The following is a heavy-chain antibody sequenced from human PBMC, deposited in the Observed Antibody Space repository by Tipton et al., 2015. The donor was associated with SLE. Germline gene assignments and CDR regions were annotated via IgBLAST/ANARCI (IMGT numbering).Heavy chain of an antibody. CDR3: AREGGDCSGSICSTGYLDY. V-gene: IGHV4-61*02. J-gene: IGHJ4*02. D-gene: IGHD2-2*02. CDR2: VYTTGST. CDR1: GGSINSDHYY. Sequence: LVQPSQTLSLTCTVSGGSINSDHYYWSWIRQPAGKGLEWLGRVYTTGSTNYNPSLKSRVTISVDTSKNQFSLKLSSVTSADTAVYYCAREGGDCSGSICSTGYLDYWGQGALVTVSS.